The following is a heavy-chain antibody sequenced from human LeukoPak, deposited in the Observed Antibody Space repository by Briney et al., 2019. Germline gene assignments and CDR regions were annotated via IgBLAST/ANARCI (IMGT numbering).Heavy chain of an antibody. CDR1: GGTFSSYA. J-gene: IGHJ4*02. D-gene: IGHD2-2*02. Sequence: ASVKVSCKGSGGTFSSYAISWVRQAPGQGLEWMGGIIPIFGTANYAQKFQGRVTITADESTSTAYMELSSLRSEDTAVYYCARGSPSEYCSSTSCYMGGGLFDYWGQGTLVTVSS. CDR2: IIPIFGTA. V-gene: IGHV1-69*01. CDR3: ARGSPSEYCSSTSCYMGGGLFDY.